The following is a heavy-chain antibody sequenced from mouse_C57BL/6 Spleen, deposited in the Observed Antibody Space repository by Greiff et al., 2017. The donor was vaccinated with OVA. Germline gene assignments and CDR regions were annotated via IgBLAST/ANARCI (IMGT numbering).Heavy chain of an antibody. V-gene: IGHV2-5*01. J-gene: IGHJ4*01. CDR1: GFSFTSYG. Sequence: VQLQQPGPGLVQPSQSLSITCTVSGFSFTSYGVHWVRQSPGKGLEWLGVIWRGGSTDYNAAFMYRLSITKDNSKYQVFFKMNILQTDDTAMYYCAKNDGDCYGDVYYSMDYWGQGTLVTVSS. D-gene: IGHD2-3*01. CDR3: AKNDGDCYGDVYYSMDY. CDR2: IWRGGST.